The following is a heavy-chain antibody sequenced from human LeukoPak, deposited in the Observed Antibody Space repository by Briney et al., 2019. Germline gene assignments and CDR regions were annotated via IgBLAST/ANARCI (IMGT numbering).Heavy chain of an antibody. CDR3: AGDYYGSGSYYNQEYYFDY. CDR1: GGTFSSYA. Sequence: SVKVSCKASGGTFSSYAISWVRQTPGQGLEWMGGIIPIFGTANYAQKFQGRVTITADESTSTAYMELSSLRSEDTAVYYCAGDYYGSGSYYNQEYYFDYWGQGTLVTVSS. V-gene: IGHV1-69*13. CDR2: IIPIFGTA. J-gene: IGHJ4*02. D-gene: IGHD3-10*01.